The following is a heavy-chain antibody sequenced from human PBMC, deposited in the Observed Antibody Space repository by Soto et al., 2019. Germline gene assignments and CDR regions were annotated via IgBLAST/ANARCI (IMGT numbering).Heavy chain of an antibody. CDR2: IYYSGST. D-gene: IGHD2-15*01. CDR3: ARHLLGYCSGGSCYSDHYFDY. Sequence: SETLSLTCTVSGGSISSYYWSWIRQPPGKGLEWIGYIYYSGSTNYNPSLKSRVTISVDTSKNQFSLKLSSVTAADTAVYYCARHLLGYCSGGSCYSDHYFDYWGQGTLVTVSP. CDR1: GGSISSYY. J-gene: IGHJ4*02. V-gene: IGHV4-59*08.